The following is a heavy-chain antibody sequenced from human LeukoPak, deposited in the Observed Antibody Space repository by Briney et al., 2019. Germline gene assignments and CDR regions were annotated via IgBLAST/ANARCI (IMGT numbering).Heavy chain of an antibody. D-gene: IGHD3-22*01. CDR2: INPSGGST. V-gene: IGHV1-46*01. J-gene: IGHJ4*02. Sequence: EASVKVSCKASGYTFTSYYMHWVRQAPGQGLEWMGIINPSGGSTSYAQKFQGRVTMTRDTSTSTVYMELSSLRSEDTAVYYCARDPPHYYDSSGYPPNRDDYWGQGTLVTVSS. CDR3: ARDPPHYYDSSGYPPNRDDY. CDR1: GYTFTSYY.